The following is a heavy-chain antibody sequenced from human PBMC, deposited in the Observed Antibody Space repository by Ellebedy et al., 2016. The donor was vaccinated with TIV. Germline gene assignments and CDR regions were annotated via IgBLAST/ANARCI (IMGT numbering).Heavy chain of an antibody. Sequence: GESLKISXEASGLIVTHASMTWVRQAPGKGLEWIGRIQSRSEGGTVAYAAPVQGRFIISRDESENKLFLQMYSLGTEDTGVYYCNTGWAYDDWGQGTRVTVSS. CDR2: IQSRSEGGTV. V-gene: IGHV3-15*05. J-gene: IGHJ3*01. CDR1: GLIVTHAS. CDR3: NTGWAYDD.